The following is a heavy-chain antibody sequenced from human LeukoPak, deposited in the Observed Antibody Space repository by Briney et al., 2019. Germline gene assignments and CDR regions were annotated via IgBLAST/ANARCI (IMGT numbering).Heavy chain of an antibody. CDR3: ARRRLGMARFDY. J-gene: IGHJ4*02. Sequence: SETLSLTCTVSGGSISSGSYYWSWIRQPAGKGLEWIGRIYTSGSTNYNPSLKSRVTISVDTSKNQFSLKLSSVTAADTAVYYCARRRLGMARFDYWGQGTLVTVSS. D-gene: IGHD5-24*01. CDR2: IYTSGST. V-gene: IGHV4-61*02. CDR1: GGSISSGSYY.